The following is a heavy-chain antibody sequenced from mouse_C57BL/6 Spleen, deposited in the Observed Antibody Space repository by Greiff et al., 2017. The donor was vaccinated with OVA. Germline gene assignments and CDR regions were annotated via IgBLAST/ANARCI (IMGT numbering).Heavy chain of an antibody. CDR1: GYAFSSYW. CDR3: ARGSSGTGTSMDY. CDR2: IYPGDGDT. V-gene: IGHV1-80*01. D-gene: IGHD3-3*01. J-gene: IGHJ4*01. Sequence: VKLQQSGAELVKPGASVKISCKASGYAFSSYWMNWVKQRPGKGLEWIGQIYPGDGDTNYNGKFKGKATLTADKSSSTAYMQLSSLTSEDSAVYFCARGSSGTGTSMDYWGQGTSVTVSS.